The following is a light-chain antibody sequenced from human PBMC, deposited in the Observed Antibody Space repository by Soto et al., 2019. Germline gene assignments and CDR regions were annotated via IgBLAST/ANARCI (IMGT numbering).Light chain of an antibody. CDR3: CSYGGTRGRHV. Sequence: QSALTQPASVSGSPGQSITISCSGTSNDVGNYNLVSWYQHHPGRAPKLMIFEGTKRPSGVSNRFSGSKSGNTASLTISALQAEDEADYFCCSYGGTRGRHVFGTGTQLTVL. J-gene: IGLJ1*01. CDR1: SNDVGNYNL. CDR2: EGT. V-gene: IGLV2-23*01.